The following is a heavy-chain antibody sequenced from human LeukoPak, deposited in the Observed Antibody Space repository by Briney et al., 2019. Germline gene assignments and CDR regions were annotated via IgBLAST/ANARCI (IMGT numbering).Heavy chain of an antibody. J-gene: IGHJ4*02. Sequence: GESLKNSCKGSGYSFSSYWIGWVRKMPGKGLEWMGIIYPGDSDTRYSPSFQGQVTISVDKSISTAYLQWSSLKASDTAMYYCARRPTLVGPNNYWGQGTLVTVSS. D-gene: IGHD1-26*01. CDR1: GYSFSSYW. CDR3: ARRPTLVGPNNY. V-gene: IGHV5-51*01. CDR2: IYPGDSDT.